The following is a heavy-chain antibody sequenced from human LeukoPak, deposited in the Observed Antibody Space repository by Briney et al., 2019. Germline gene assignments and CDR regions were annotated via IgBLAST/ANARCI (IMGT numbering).Heavy chain of an antibody. V-gene: IGHV4-59*01. J-gene: IGHJ4*02. CDR3: ARITMVRGIITEYYFDY. CDR1: GGSISSYY. D-gene: IGHD3-10*01. CDR2: IYYSGST. Sequence: SEILSLTCTVSGGSISSYYWSWIRQPPGKGLEWIGYIYYSGSTNYNPSLKSRVTISVDTSKNQFSLKLSSVTAADTAVYYCARITMVRGIITEYYFDYWGQGTLVTVSS.